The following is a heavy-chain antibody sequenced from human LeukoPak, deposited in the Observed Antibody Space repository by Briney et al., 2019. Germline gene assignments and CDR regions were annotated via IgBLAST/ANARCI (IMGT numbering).Heavy chain of an antibody. J-gene: IGHJ4*02. CDR3: ASTPRYFDWSEYYFDY. V-gene: IGHV3-7*01. CDR2: VKQDGSEK. D-gene: IGHD3-9*01. Sequence: PGGSLRLSCAASGFTFSSYWMSWVRQAPGKGLEWVASVKQDGSEKYYVDSVKGRFTISRDNAKNSLYLQMNSLRAEDTAVYYCASTPRYFDWSEYYFDYWGQGTLVTVSS. CDR1: GFTFSSYW.